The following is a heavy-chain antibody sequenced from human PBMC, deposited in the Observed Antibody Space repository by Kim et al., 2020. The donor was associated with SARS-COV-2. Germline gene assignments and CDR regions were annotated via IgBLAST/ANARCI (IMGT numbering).Heavy chain of an antibody. J-gene: IGHJ3*02. CDR3: AKRESGPPVGLSAFDI. CDR1: GFTFSSYA. V-gene: IGHV3-23*01. Sequence: GGSLRLSCAASGFTFSSYAMSWVRQAPGKGLEWVSAISGSGGSTYYADSVKGRFTISRDNSKNTLYLQMNSLRAEDTAVYYCAKRESGPPVGLSAFDIWGQGTMVTVSS. CDR2: ISGSGGST. D-gene: IGHD3-3*01.